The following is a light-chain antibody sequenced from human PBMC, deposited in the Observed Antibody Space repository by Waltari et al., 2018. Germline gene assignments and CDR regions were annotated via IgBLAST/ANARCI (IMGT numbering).Light chain of an antibody. CDR1: SLTTFY. Sequence: SSELTQDPAVSVALGQTVRITCQGGSLTTFYASWYQQRPGQAPILVIYGKNDRPAGIPDRFSGSSSGDRASVTISGAQAEDEADYYCNSRDRSGKHNVFGGGTKLTVL. J-gene: IGLJ3*02. CDR3: NSRDRSGKHNV. V-gene: IGLV3-19*01. CDR2: GKN.